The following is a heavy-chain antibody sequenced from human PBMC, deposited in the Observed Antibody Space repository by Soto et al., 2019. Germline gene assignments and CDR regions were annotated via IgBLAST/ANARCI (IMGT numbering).Heavy chain of an antibody. Sequence: SETLSLTCGVSGDTISTGGYSWAWIRQPPGKALEWIGHTYHSGNPYYNPSLKSRVIISVDRSKNQFSLKVSSVTAADTAVYYCAREGAARGYYYYGMDVWGQGTTVTVSS. CDR1: GDTISTGGYS. D-gene: IGHD3-16*01. CDR2: TYHSGNP. J-gene: IGHJ6*02. V-gene: IGHV4-30-2*01. CDR3: AREGAARGYYYYGMDV.